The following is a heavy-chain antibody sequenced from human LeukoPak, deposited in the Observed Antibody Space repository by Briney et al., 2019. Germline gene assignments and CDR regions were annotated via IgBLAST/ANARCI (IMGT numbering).Heavy chain of an antibody. CDR1: GFSFSSYA. CDR3: ARDRYYYDSSGYYPGGDY. Sequence: GGSLRLSCAASGFSFSSYAMSWVRQAPGKGLEWVSSISSSSSYMYYTDSVKGRFTISRDNAKNSLFLQMNSLRIEDTAVYYCARDRYYYDSSGYYPGGDYWGQGTLVTVSS. CDR2: ISSSSSYM. J-gene: IGHJ4*02. V-gene: IGHV3-21*06. D-gene: IGHD3-22*01.